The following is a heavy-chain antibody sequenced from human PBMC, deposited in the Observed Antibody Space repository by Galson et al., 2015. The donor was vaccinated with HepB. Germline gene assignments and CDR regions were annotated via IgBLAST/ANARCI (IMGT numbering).Heavy chain of an antibody. V-gene: IGHV1-69*13. CDR2: IIPIFGTA. J-gene: IGHJ4*02. Sequence: SVKVSCKASGYTFTSYGISWVRQAPGQGLEWMGGIIPIFGTANYAQKFQGRVTITADESTSTAYMELSSLRSEDTAVYYCARGKYSGYDWGGDFDYWGQGTLVTVSS. CDR3: ARGKYSGYDWGGDFDY. CDR1: GYTFTSYG. D-gene: IGHD5-12*01.